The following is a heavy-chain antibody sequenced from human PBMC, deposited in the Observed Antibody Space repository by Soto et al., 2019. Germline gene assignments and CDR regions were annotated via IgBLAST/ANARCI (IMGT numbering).Heavy chain of an antibody. Sequence: EVQLVESGGGLVQPGGSLRLSCAASGFTFSSYWMHWVRQAPGKGLVWVSRINSDGSSTSYADSVKGRFTIARDNAKNGLSLQMTSLRAEDTAVYYCARVVAEDADYYYGMDVWGQGTTVTVSS. CDR1: GFTFSSYW. D-gene: IGHD6-13*01. CDR2: INSDGSST. CDR3: ARVVAEDADYYYGMDV. J-gene: IGHJ6*02. V-gene: IGHV3-74*01.